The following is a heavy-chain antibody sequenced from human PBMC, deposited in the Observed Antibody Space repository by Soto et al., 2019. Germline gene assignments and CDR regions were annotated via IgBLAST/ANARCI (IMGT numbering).Heavy chain of an antibody. CDR3: TTDPSGCSSTSCHYYYYGMDV. V-gene: IGHV3-15*07. Sequence: GGSLRLSCAASGFTFSNAWMNWVRQAPGKGLEWVGRIKSKTDGGTTDYAAPVKGRFTISRDDSKNTLYLQMNSLKTEDTAVYYCTTDPSGCSSTSCHYYYYGMDVWGQGTTVTVSS. CDR1: GFTFSNAW. CDR2: IKSKTDGGTT. D-gene: IGHD2-2*01. J-gene: IGHJ6*02.